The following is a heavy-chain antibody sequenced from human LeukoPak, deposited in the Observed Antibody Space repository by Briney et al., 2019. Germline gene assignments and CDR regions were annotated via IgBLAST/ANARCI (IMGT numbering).Heavy chain of an antibody. V-gene: IGHV4-38-2*01. CDR3: ARLMPRNFDY. D-gene: IGHD2-8*01. J-gene: IGHJ4*02. CDR2: IYHSGGT. Sequence: KPSETLSLTCAVSGYSISSGYYWGWIRQPPGKGLEWIGSIYHSGGTYYNPSLKSRVTISVDTSKNQFSLKLSSVTTADTAVYYCARLMPRNFDYWGQGTLVTVSS. CDR1: GYSISSGYY.